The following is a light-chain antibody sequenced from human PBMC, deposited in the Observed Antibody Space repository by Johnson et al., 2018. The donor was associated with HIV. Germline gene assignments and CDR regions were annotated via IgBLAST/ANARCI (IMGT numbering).Light chain of an antibody. V-gene: IGLV1-51*02. CDR2: ENN. CDR1: SSNIGNNY. Sequence: SVLTQPPSVSAAPGQKVTISCSGSSSNIGNNYVSWYQQLPGTAPKLLIYENNKRPSGIPDRFSGSKSGTSATLGITGLPTGDEADYYCGTWDSSLGVFGTGTKLTVL. CDR3: GTWDSSLGV. J-gene: IGLJ1*01.